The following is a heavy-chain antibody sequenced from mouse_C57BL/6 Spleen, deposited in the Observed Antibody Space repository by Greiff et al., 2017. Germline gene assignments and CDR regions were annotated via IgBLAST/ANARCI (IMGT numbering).Heavy chain of an antibody. J-gene: IGHJ2*01. CDR2: IDPENGDT. D-gene: IGHD1-1*01. Sequence: VQLQQSGAELVRPGASVKLSCTASGFNIKDDYMHWVKQKPEQGLEWIGWIDPENGDTEYASKFQGKATITADTSSNTAYLQLSSLTSEDTAVYYCTTGYYGPLDYWGQGTTLTVSS. V-gene: IGHV14-4*01. CDR3: TTGYYGPLDY. CDR1: GFNIKDDY.